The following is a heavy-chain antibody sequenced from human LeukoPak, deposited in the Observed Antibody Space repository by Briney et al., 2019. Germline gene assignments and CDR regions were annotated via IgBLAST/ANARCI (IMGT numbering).Heavy chain of an antibody. J-gene: IGHJ4*02. Sequence: GGSLRLSCAASTFTFSSYGIHWVRQAPGKGLEWVAFIRYDGNNKYYADSVKGRFTISRDNSKNTLYLQMNSLGVEDTAVYYCANTMYSSGWSPFDYWGQGTLVTVSS. CDR1: TFTFSSYG. CDR2: IRYDGNNK. CDR3: ANTMYSSGWSPFDY. V-gene: IGHV3-30*02. D-gene: IGHD6-19*01.